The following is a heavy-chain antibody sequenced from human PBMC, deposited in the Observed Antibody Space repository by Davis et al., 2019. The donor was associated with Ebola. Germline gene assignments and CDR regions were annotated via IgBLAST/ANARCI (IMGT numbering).Heavy chain of an antibody. CDR1: GGSISSGDYY. CDR2: IYYSGST. D-gene: IGHD4-17*01. J-gene: IGHJ5*02. CDR3: ARDSATTVTTGWFDP. V-gene: IGHV4-61*08. Sequence: SETLSLTCTVSGGSISSGDYYWSWIRQPPGKGLEWIGYIYYSGSTNYNPSLKSRVTISVDTSKNQFSLKLSSVTAADTAVYYCARDSATTVTTGWFDPWGQGTLVTVS.